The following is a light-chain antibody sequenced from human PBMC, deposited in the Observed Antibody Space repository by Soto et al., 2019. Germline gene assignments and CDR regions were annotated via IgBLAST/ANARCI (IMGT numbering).Light chain of an antibody. CDR2: EVS. V-gene: IGLV2-14*01. Sequence: QSVLTQPASVSGSPGQSITISCIGSSSDVGGYNYVSWYQHHPGRVPKPMIFEVSDRPSGVSSRFSGSKSGNTAYLTMSGLQAEDEADYYCSSLSSTSTIVFGGGTKLTVL. CDR1: SSDVGGYNY. CDR3: SSLSSTSTIV. J-gene: IGLJ2*01.